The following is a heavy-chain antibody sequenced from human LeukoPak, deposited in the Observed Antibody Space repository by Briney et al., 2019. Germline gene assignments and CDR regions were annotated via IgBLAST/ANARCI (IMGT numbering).Heavy chain of an antibody. D-gene: IGHD3-10*01. CDR1: GXTFSSYA. CDR3: ARGMYYYGSGSSFDN. Sequence: GGSLRLSCAASGXTFSSYAMSWVRQAPGKGLEWVSSISSSSSYIYYADSVKGRFTISRDNAKNSLYLQMNSLRAEDTAVYYCARGMYYYGSGSSFDNWGQGTLVTVSS. V-gene: IGHV3-21*01. CDR2: ISSSSSYI. J-gene: IGHJ4*02.